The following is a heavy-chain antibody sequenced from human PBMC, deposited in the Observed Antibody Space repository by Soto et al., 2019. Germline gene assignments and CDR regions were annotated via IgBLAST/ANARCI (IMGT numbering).Heavy chain of an antibody. D-gene: IGHD1-26*01. J-gene: IGHJ6*02. Sequence: ASVKVPCKASGYTCTSYYMHWLRQAHEQGLEWMGIINPSGGSTSYAQKFQGRVTMTRDTSTSTVYMELSSLRSEDTAVYYCARDGSYGYYYYYGMDVWGQGTTVTVSS. V-gene: IGHV1-46*01. CDR2: INPSGGST. CDR3: ARDGSYGYYYYYGMDV. CDR1: GYTCTSYY.